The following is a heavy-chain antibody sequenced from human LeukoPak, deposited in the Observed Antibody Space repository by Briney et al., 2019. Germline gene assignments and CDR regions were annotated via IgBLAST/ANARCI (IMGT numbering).Heavy chain of an antibody. CDR3: ARERVVPGQHVNWFDP. D-gene: IGHD2-2*01. CDR2: IYYSGST. CDR1: GGSISSYY. V-gene: IGHV4-59*01. Sequence: PSETLSLTCTVSGGSISSYYWSWIRQPPGKGLEWIGYIYYSGSTNYNPSLKSRVTISVDTSKNQFSLKLSSVTAADTAVYYCARERVVPGQHVNWFDPWGQGTLVTVSS. J-gene: IGHJ5*02.